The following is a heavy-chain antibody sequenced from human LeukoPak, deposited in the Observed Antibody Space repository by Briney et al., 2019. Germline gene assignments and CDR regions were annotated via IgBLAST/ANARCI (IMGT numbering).Heavy chain of an antibody. CDR1: GFTFSTYA. D-gene: IGHD6-13*01. CDR3: AKEGSSCNVDY. J-gene: IGHJ4*02. Sequence: PGGSLRLSCAASGFTFSTYAMTWVRQAPGKGLEWVSTISGNGDRIFYGDSVKGRFTISRDRSKNTLYLQMNSLRAEDTAVYYCAKEGSSCNVDYWGQGTLVTVSS. V-gene: IGHV3-23*01. CDR2: ISGNGDRI.